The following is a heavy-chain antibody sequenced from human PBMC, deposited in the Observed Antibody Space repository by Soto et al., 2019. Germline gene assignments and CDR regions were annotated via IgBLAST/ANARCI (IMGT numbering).Heavy chain of an antibody. D-gene: IGHD2-2*01. Sequence: VQLQESGPGLVKPSQTLSLTCTVSDGSISSGEYYWSWICKHPGKGLEWIGYIYYSGSTYYNPSLKSRVTISVDTSKNQFALKLSSVTAADTAVYYCASYQQSYAFDIWGQGTMVTISS. V-gene: IGHV4-31*03. CDR1: DGSISSGEYY. J-gene: IGHJ3*02. CDR3: ASYQQSYAFDI. CDR2: IYYSGST.